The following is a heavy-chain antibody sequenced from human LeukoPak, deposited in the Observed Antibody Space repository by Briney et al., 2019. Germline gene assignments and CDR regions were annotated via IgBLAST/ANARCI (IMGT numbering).Heavy chain of an antibody. D-gene: IGHD2-2*01. CDR3: ARRSASLLSWFDP. V-gene: IGHV4-59*01. CDR2: IYYSGIT. Sequence: PSETLSLTCTVSGGSISTYYWSWIRQPPGKGLEYIGYIYYSGITNYNPSLKSRVTISVDTSKSQFSLKLSSVTAADTAVYYCARRSASLLSWFDPWGQGTLVTVSS. J-gene: IGHJ5*02. CDR1: GGSISTYY.